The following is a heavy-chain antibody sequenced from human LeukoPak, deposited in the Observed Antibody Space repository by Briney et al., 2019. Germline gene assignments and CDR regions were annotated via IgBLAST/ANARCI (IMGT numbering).Heavy chain of an antibody. CDR1: GFTFSSYS. Sequence: GGSLRLSCAASGFTFSSYSMNWVRQAPGKGLEWVSYISSSSSTIYYADSVKGRFTISRDNAKNSLYLQMNSLRAEDTAVYYCARDRSVYGDYEGAYYFDYWGQGTMVTVSS. D-gene: IGHD4-17*01. CDR2: ISSSSSTI. J-gene: IGHJ4*02. CDR3: ARDRSVYGDYEGAYYFDY. V-gene: IGHV3-48*01.